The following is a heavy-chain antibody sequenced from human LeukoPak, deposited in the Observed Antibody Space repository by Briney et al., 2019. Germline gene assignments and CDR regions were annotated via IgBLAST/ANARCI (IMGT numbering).Heavy chain of an antibody. CDR1: GGTFSSYA. CDR3: ARDYSSSWGGFDP. CDR2: INTNTGNP. J-gene: IGHJ5*02. V-gene: IGHV7-4-1*02. D-gene: IGHD6-13*01. Sequence: GASVKVSCKASGGTFSSYAISWVRQAPGQGLEWMGWINTNTGNPTYAQGFTGRFVFSLDTSVSTAYLQISSLKAEDTAVYYCARDYSSSWGGFDPWGQGTLVTVSS.